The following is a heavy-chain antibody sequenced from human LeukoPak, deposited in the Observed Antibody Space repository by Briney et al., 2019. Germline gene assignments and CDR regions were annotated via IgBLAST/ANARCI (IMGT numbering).Heavy chain of an antibody. CDR3: ARKRASLYYYDSSGRFDY. CDR1: GGSFSGYY. J-gene: IGHJ4*02. D-gene: IGHD3-22*01. CDR2: INHSGST. Sequence: SETLSPTCAVYGGSFSGYYWSWIRQPPGKGLEWIGEINHSGSTNYNPSLKSRVTISVDTSKNQFSLKLSSVTAADTAVYYCARKRASLYYYDSSGRFDYWGQGTLVTVSS. V-gene: IGHV4-34*01.